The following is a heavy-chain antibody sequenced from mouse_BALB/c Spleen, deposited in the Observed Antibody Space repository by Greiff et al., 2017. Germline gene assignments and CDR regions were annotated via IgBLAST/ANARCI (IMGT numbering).Heavy chain of an antibody. Sequence: EVKLVESGGGLVQPGGSLKLSCAASGFTFSSYGMSWVRQTPDKRLELVATINSNGGSTYYPDSVKGRFTISRDNAKNTLYLQMSSLKSEDTAMYYCARDDDGYWYFDVWGAGTTVTVSS. D-gene: IGHD2-3*01. CDR2: INSNGGST. J-gene: IGHJ1*01. CDR1: GFTFSSYG. CDR3: ARDDDGYWYFDV. V-gene: IGHV5-6-3*01.